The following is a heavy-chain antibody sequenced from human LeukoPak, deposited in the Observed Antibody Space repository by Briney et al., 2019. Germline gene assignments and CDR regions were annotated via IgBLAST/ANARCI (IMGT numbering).Heavy chain of an antibody. D-gene: IGHD6-19*01. CDR1: GFTFSSYS. Sequence: GGSLRLSCAASGFTFSSYSMNWVRQAPGKGLEWVSSISSSSSYIYYADSVKGRFTISRGNAKNSLYLQMNSLRAEDTAVYYCARARAIAVAGTYALGFDYWGQGTLVTVSS. J-gene: IGHJ4*02. CDR2: ISSSSSYI. V-gene: IGHV3-21*01. CDR3: ARARAIAVAGTYALGFDY.